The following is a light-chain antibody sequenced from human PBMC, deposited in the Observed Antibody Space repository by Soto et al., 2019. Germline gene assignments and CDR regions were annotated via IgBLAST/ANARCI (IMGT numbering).Light chain of an antibody. V-gene: IGKV3-15*01. CDR3: QQYNNRPIT. Sequence: EIVLTQSPGTLALSPGERATLSYRASQSVSSSYLVLCQQKTGQAPRLLIYAASTRATGVPARFSGSGSGTEFTLTISSLQSEDFAVYYCQQYNNRPITFGQGTRLEI. J-gene: IGKJ5*01. CDR1: QSVSSSY. CDR2: AAS.